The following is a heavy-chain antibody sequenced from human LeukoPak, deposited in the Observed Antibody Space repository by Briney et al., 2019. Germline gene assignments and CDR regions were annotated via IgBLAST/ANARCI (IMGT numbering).Heavy chain of an antibody. CDR3: ARMARIWFGESWYNWFDP. Sequence: ASVKVSCKASGGTFSSYAISWVRQAPGQGLEWMGGIIPIFGTANYAQKFQGRVTITTDTSTSTAYMELRSLRSDDTAVYYCARMARIWFGESWYNWFDPWGQGTLVTVSS. CDR1: GGTFSSYA. J-gene: IGHJ5*02. V-gene: IGHV1-69*05. D-gene: IGHD3-10*01. CDR2: IIPIFGTA.